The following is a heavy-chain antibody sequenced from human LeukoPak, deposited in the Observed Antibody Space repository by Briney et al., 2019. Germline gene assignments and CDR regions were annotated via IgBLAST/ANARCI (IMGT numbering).Heavy chain of an antibody. CDR3: ARMLPQWLPYYHGMDV. Sequence: AASVKVSCKASGYTFIGYYMYWVRQAPGQGLEWMGWINPKSGGTNYAQKFQDRVTMTRDTSTNTAYMELSGLRFDDTAVYYCARMLPQWLPYYHGMDVWGQGTTVTVSS. V-gene: IGHV1-2*02. D-gene: IGHD6-19*01. CDR1: GYTFIGYY. J-gene: IGHJ6*02. CDR2: INPKSGGT.